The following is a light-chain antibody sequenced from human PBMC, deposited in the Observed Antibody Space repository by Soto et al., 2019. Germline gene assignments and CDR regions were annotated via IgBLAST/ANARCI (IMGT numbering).Light chain of an antibody. CDR3: QQYSNWPLT. CDR2: GAS. V-gene: IGKV3-15*01. CDR1: QSVSSG. Sequence: ETVMTQSPATLSVSPGEGATLSCRASQSVSSGLAWYQQKPGQAPRPLIYGASTRATGIPARFSGSGSGTEFTLTISSLQSEDCADYYCQQYSNWPLTFGGGTKVDIK. J-gene: IGKJ4*01.